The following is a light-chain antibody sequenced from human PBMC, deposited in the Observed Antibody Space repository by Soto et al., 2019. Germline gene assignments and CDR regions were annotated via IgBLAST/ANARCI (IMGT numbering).Light chain of an antibody. Sequence: DIQMTQSPSSLSTSVGDRVTITCQASQDITSYLNWYQHKPGKAPKLLIYDASILEAGVPSRFSGSGSGTDFTFTISSVQPEDVATYYCQHCDYLPIFGPGTTVDFK. J-gene: IGKJ3*01. V-gene: IGKV1-33*01. CDR3: QHCDYLPI. CDR1: QDITSY. CDR2: DAS.